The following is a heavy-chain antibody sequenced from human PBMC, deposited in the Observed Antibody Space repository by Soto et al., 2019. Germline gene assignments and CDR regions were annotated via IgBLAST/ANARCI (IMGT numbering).Heavy chain of an antibody. CDR3: ARDRDLAVPADLIYFYS. CDR1: GFSISDYW. V-gene: IGHV3-7*01. CDR2: IKRDGSEK. J-gene: IGHJ4*02. D-gene: IGHD2-2*01. Sequence: PGGSLRLSCAASGFSISDYWMSLVRQSPGKGLEWVANIKRDGSEKYYVDSVKGRFTISRDNAKNSLYLQMNSLRADETAVYYCARDRDLAVPADLIYFYSWGQGTLLTFSS.